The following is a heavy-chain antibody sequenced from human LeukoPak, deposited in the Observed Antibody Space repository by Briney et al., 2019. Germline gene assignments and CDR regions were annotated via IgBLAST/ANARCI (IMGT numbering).Heavy chain of an antibody. CDR2: IYYSGST. CDR1: GGSIRGYY. J-gene: IGHJ6*03. CDR3: AVGATHYYMDV. Sequence: SETLSLTCTVSGGSIRGYYWSWVRQPPGKGLGWIAYIYYSGSTNYNPSLKSRVTISLDTSKSQFSLKLSSVTAADTAVYYCAVGATHYYMDVWGKGTTVTVSS. D-gene: IGHD3-16*01. V-gene: IGHV4-59*08.